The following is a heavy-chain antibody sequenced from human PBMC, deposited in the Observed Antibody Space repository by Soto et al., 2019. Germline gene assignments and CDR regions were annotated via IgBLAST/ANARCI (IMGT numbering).Heavy chain of an antibody. CDR1: GGTFSSYA. V-gene: IGHV1-69*06. CDR3: CRDLSGMGG. J-gene: IGHJ6*02. CDR2: IIPTFGTA. Sequence: QVQLVQSGAEVKKPGSSVKVSCKASGGTFSSYAISWGRQAPGQGLEGWGGIIPTFGTANYAQKFQGRVTITGDKTTSTAYMEVRRLGTEENAGEFLCRDLSGMGGLGQGTTVTVSS.